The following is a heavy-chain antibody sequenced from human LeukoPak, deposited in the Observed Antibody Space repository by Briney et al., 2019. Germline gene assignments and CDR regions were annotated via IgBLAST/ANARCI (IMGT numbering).Heavy chain of an antibody. D-gene: IGHD3-10*01. CDR2: ISHHVNVK. Sequence: GGSLRLSCAASGFDFQNHVIHWVRQVPGKGLEWVAVISHHVNVKFYADSVKGRLTISRDNSAKTVYLQMNSLRPDDAAVYYCVREGYYESGSSPTFYFDSWGQGTVVTVSS. CDR3: VREGYYESGSSPTFYFDS. CDR1: GFDFQNHV. J-gene: IGHJ4*02. V-gene: IGHV3-30-3*01.